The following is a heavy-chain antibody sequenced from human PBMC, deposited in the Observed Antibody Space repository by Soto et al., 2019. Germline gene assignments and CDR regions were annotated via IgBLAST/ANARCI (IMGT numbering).Heavy chain of an antibody. CDR2: IKSKTDGGTT. V-gene: IGHV3-15*01. CDR3: TTARYDSSGYYPGCFDP. D-gene: IGHD3-22*01. Sequence: EVQLVESGGGLVKPGGSLRLSCAASGFTFSNAWMSWVRQAPGKGLEWVGRIKSKTDGGTTDYAAPVKGRFTISRDDSKNTLYLQMNSLKTEDTAVYYCTTARYDSSGYYPGCFDPWGQGTLVTVSS. J-gene: IGHJ5*02. CDR1: GFTFSNAW.